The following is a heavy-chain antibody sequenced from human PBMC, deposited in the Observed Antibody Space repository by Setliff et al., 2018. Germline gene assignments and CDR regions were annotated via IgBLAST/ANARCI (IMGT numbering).Heavy chain of an antibody. Sequence: SETLSLTCTVSGGSIINSYYWSWIRQPAGKGLEWIGRISTSGNINYNPSLKSRVTVSLDTSKNQFSLKLTSMTAADTAVYYCARDQWVRSPPLYFSYSMDVWGQGTTVTVS. D-gene: IGHD5-12*01. CDR2: ISTSGNI. J-gene: IGHJ6*02. CDR3: ARDQWVRSPPLYFSYSMDV. CDR1: GGSIINSYY. V-gene: IGHV4-4*07.